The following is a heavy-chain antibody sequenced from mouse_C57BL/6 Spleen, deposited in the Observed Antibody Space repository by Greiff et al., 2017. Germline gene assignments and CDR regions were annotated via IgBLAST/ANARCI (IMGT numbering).Heavy chain of an antibody. D-gene: IGHD1-1*01. V-gene: IGHV1-82*01. J-gene: IGHJ4*01. Sequence: QVQLQQSGPELVKPGASVKISCKASGYAFSSSWMNWVKQRPGKGLEWIGRIYPGDGDTNYNGKFKGKATLTADQSSSTAYMQLSSLTSEDSAVYFCARGDYYGSRDVEAMDYWGQGTSVTVSS. CDR3: ARGDYYGSRDVEAMDY. CDR1: GYAFSSSW. CDR2: IYPGDGDT.